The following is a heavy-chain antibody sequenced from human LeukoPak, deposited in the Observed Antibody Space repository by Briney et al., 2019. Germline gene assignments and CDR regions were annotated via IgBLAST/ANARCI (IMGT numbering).Heavy chain of an antibody. Sequence: SGTLSLTCAVSGGSISSSNWWSWVRPPPGKGLEWIGEIYHSGSTNYNPSLKSRVTISVDRSKNQFSLKLSSVTAADTAVYYCARALYSYGYIHYYYGMDVWGQGTTVTVSS. J-gene: IGHJ6*02. D-gene: IGHD5-18*01. CDR2: IYHSGST. V-gene: IGHV4-4*02. CDR3: ARALYSYGYIHYYYGMDV. CDR1: GGSISSSNW.